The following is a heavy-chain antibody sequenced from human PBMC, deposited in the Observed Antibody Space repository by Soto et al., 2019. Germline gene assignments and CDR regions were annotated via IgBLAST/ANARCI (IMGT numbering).Heavy chain of an antibody. CDR1: GGSISTSSYF. CDR2: VHYTGSA. V-gene: IGHV4-39*01. D-gene: IGHD3-10*01. CDR3: ARHRWGSGSYSGLLDF. Sequence: PSQTLSLTCSVSGGSISTSSYFWGWIRQPPGKGLEWVGAVHYTGSANYRSSLQSRVTISVDTSQNQFSLRLRSVTAAVTAVYYCARHRWGSGSYSGLLDFWGQGALVTVSS. J-gene: IGHJ4*02.